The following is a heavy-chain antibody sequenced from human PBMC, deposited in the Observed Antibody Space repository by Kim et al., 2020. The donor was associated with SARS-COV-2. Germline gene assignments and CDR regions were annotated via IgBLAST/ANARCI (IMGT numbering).Heavy chain of an antibody. J-gene: IGHJ6*02. CDR1: GGSISSSSYY. V-gene: IGHV4-39*01. CDR3: ARHGDIVVDPATPTKDYYYGMDV. CDR2: IYYSGST. Sequence: SETLSLTCTVSGGSISSSSYYWGWIRQPPGKGLEWIGSIYYSGSTYYNPSLKSRVTISVDTSKNQFSLKLSSVTAADTAVYYCARHGDIVVDPATPTKDYYYGMDVWGQGTTVTVSS. D-gene: IGHD2-2*01.